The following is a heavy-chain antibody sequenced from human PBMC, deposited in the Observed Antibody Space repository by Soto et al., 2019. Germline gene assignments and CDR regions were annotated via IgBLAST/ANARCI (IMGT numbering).Heavy chain of an antibody. Sequence: PGGSLRLSCAASGLTFSSYGMHWVRQAPGKGLEWVAVIWYDGSNKYYADSVKGRLTISRDNSKNTLYLQMNSLRAEDTAVYYCARDFGYDFWSGYSYYYYGMDVWGQGTTVTSPQ. CDR1: GLTFSSYG. J-gene: IGHJ6*01. D-gene: IGHD3-3*01. CDR3: ARDFGYDFWSGYSYYYYGMDV. CDR2: IWYDGSNK. V-gene: IGHV3-33*01.